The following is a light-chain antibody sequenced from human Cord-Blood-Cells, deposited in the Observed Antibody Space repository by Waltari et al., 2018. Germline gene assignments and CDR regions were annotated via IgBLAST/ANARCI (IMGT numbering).Light chain of an antibody. CDR1: QSVSSN. J-gene: IGKJ1*01. CDR3: QQYNNWRWT. CDR2: GAS. Sequence: EIVMSQSPATLSVSPGERATLSCRASQSVSSNLAWYQQKPGQAPRLLIYGASTRATGIPDRFSGSGSGTEFTLTISSLQSEDFAVYYCQQYNNWRWTFGQGTKVEIK. V-gene: IGKV3-15*01.